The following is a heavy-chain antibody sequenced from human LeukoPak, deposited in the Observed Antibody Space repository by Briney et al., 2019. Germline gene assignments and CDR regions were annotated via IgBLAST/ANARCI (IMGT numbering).Heavy chain of an antibody. CDR3: AREISMFVNAFDL. V-gene: IGHV3-33*01. D-gene: IGHD3-10*02. CDR2: IWHDGSNE. Sequence: GGSLRLSCEASGFSFSNSGMHWVRQAPGKGLEWVAVIWHDGSNEYYADAVKGRFTISRDNSKNTVHLQMNSLRVEDTSVYFCAREISMFVNAFDLWGQGTLVTVTS. J-gene: IGHJ3*01. CDR1: GFSFSNSG.